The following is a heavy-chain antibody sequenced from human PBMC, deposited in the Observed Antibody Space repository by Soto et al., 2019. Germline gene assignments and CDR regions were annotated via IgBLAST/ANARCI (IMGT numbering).Heavy chain of an antibody. D-gene: IGHD3-22*01. J-gene: IGHJ6*02. CDR2: ISGSGGNT. V-gene: IGHV3-23*01. CDR1: GFAFYTHA. CDR3: TKDSYYDSTGQYYYYYGMDV. Sequence: EAQLLDSGGGLVQPGGSLRLSCAASGFAFYTHAMNWVRQAPGKGLEWVSVISGSGGNTYYADSVKGRFTISRDNSRNTLHLQMNSLRAEDTAIYFCTKDSYYDSTGQYYYYYGMDVWGQGTTVTVSS.